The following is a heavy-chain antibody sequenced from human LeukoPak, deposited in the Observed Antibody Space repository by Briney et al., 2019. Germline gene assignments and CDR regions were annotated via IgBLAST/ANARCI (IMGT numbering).Heavy chain of an antibody. J-gene: IGHJ4*02. D-gene: IGHD3-22*01. Sequence: ASVKVSCKASGYTFTSYGISWVRQAPGQGLAWMGWISAYNGNTNYAQKLQGRVTMTTDTSTSTAYMELRSLRSDDTAVYYCARAKGYYDSSGSEYWGQGTLVTVSS. CDR2: ISAYNGNT. CDR3: ARAKGYYDSSGSEY. V-gene: IGHV1-18*01. CDR1: GYTFTSYG.